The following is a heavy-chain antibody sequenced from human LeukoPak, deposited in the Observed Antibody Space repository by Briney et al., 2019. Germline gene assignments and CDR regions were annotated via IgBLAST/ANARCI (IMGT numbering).Heavy chain of an antibody. Sequence: PGGSLRLSCAASGFKFDDYGMSWVRQAPGKGLEWVCDINWNGAWTCYADSVKGRFTISRDNAKNFLYLQMNSLRDEDTALYYCAGYYYDSSRGFDLWGQGTLVTVSA. CDR3: AGYYYDSSRGFDL. CDR2: INWNGAWT. J-gene: IGHJ5*02. D-gene: IGHD3-22*01. CDR1: GFKFDDYG. V-gene: IGHV3-20*04.